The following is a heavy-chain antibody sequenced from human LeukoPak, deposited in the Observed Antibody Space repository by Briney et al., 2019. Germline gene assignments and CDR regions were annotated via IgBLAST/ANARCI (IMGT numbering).Heavy chain of an antibody. J-gene: IGHJ4*02. V-gene: IGHV3-30*03. CDR3: ARDQSLRGALHFLFDY. Sequence: GGSLRLSCEASGFSFSNYNMHWVRQAPGKGLEWVAVISYDGSNKYYADSVKGRFTISRDNSKNTLYLQMNSLRAEDTAVYYCARDQSLRGALHFLFDYWGQGTLVTVSS. CDR1: GFSFSNYN. D-gene: IGHD3-10*01. CDR2: ISYDGSNK.